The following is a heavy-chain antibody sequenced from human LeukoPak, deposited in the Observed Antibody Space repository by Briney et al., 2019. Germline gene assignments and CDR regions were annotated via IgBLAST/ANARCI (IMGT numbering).Heavy chain of an antibody. Sequence: GGSLRLSCAASGFTFTNHWMHWARQTPGEGLVWVSGVNVDGSSTFYADSVKGRFNISIDNVKNTLDLQMNSLRVEDTAVYYCGPLDYGDWGQGTLVTVSS. CDR2: VNVDGSST. CDR3: GPLDYGD. V-gene: IGHV3-74*01. D-gene: IGHD4-17*01. CDR1: GFTFTNHW. J-gene: IGHJ4*02.